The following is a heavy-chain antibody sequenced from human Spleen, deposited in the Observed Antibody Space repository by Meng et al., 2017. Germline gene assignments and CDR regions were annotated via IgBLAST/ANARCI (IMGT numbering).Heavy chain of an antibody. CDR2: ISQGSGRT. CDR1: GDSISSRDW. V-gene: IGHV4-4*02. J-gene: IGHJ5*02. CDR3: VRNEGYSFGA. D-gene: IGHD2-21*01. Sequence: GQLQESGPGLVRPSETLSLSCTVSGDSISSRDWWSWVRQPPGKGLEWIGEISQGSGRTNYNPSLKSRVTISLDKSKNQFSLNVNSVTAADTAVYYCVRNEGYSFGAWGQGTLVTVSS.